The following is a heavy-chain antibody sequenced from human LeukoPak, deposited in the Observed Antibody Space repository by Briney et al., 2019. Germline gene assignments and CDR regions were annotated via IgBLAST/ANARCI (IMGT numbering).Heavy chain of an antibody. CDR1: GFTFNNYA. D-gene: IGHD3-22*01. CDR3: AKGQYYHDSSGYFAY. Sequence: GGSLRLSCAASGFTFNNYAMSWVRQAPGKGLEWVSVISGGGESTHNADSVKGRFTVSRDNSANTLYLQMSRLGAEDTAVYYCAKGQYYHDSSGYFAYWGQGTLVTASS. J-gene: IGHJ4*02. V-gene: IGHV3-23*01. CDR2: ISGGGEST.